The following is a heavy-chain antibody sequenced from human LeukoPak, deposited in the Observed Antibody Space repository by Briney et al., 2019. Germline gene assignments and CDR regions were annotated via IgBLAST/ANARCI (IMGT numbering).Heavy chain of an antibody. CDR2: IYYSGST. CDR1: GGSISSSSYY. Sequence: PSETLSLTCTVSGGSISSSSYYWGWIRQPPGKGLEWIGSIYYSGSTYYNPSLKSRVTISVDTSKNQFSLKLSSVTAADTAVYYCARVVPAAIPSTDYYYYMDVWGKGTTVTVSS. CDR3: ARVVPAAIPSTDYYYYMDV. D-gene: IGHD2-2*01. V-gene: IGHV4-39*07. J-gene: IGHJ6*03.